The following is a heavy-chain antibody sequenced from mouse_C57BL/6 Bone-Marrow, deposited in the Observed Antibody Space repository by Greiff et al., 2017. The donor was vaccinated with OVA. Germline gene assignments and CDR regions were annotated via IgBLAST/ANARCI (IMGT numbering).Heavy chain of an antibody. J-gene: IGHJ2*01. CDR2: ISYDGSN. CDR3: ACVITTVVAPFDY. D-gene: IGHD1-1*01. V-gene: IGHV3-6*01. Sequence: DVKLQESGPGLVKPSQSLSLTCSVTGYSITSGYYWNWIRQFPGNKLEWMGYISYDGSNNYNPSLKNRISITRDTSKNQFFLKLNSVTTEDTATYYCACVITTVVAPFDYWGQGTTLTVSS. CDR1: GYSITSGYY.